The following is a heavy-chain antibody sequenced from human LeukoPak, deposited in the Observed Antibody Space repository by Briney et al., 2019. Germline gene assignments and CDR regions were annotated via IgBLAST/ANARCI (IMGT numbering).Heavy chain of an antibody. Sequence: GASVKVSCKASGYTFTGYYMHWVRQAPEQGLEWMGWINPNSGGTNYAQKFQGRVTMTRDTSISTAYMELSRLRSDDTAVYYCARADVYTGNWNAKADAFDIWGQGTMVTVSS. CDR3: ARADVYTGNWNAKADAFDI. J-gene: IGHJ3*02. CDR1: GYTFTGYY. V-gene: IGHV1-2*02. CDR2: INPNSGGT. D-gene: IGHD1-20*01.